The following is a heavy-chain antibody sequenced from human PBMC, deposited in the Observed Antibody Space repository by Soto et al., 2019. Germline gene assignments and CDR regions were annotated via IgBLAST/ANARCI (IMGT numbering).Heavy chain of an antibody. V-gene: IGHV1-69*13. D-gene: IGHD2-15*01. Sequence: SVQVSCKASGGSFSSYAISWVRQAPGQGLEWMGGIIPIFGTANYAQKFQGRVTITADESTSTAYMELSSLRSEDTAVYYCARDNCSGGSCYCDYWGQGTLVTVSS. CDR2: IIPIFGTA. CDR1: GGSFSSYA. J-gene: IGHJ4*02. CDR3: ARDNCSGGSCYCDY.